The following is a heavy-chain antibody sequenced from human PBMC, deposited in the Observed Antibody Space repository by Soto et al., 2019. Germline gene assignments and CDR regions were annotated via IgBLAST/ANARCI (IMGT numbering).Heavy chain of an antibody. CDR2: ISGPSTYI. J-gene: IGHJ3*02. Sequence: GGSLRLSCVVSGFTFSNYNMNWVRQAPGRGLEWVASISGPSTYIYYADSVKGRFTISRDNAKNSLYLQMNSLRTDDTALYYCVKDPRSGYASGLGAFDIWGQGTMVTVSS. CDR1: GFTFSNYN. V-gene: IGHV3-21*04. CDR3: VKDPRSGYASGLGAFDI. D-gene: IGHD6-19*01.